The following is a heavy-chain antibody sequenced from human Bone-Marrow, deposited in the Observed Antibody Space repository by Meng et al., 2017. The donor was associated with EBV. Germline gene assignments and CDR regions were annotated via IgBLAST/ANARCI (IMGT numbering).Heavy chain of an antibody. Sequence: QVQLQESGPGLVKPSQTLSLTCAVPGGSISSDVYLWSWIRQPPGKGLEWIGYIYYSGGTYYSPSLKSRVAISLHRSKNHFSLNLRSVTAADTAVYYCASLTTITMPGGAWFHPWGQGTLVTVSA. J-gene: IGHJ5*02. CDR3: ASLTTITMPGGAWFHP. CDR2: IYYSGGT. V-gene: IGHV4-30-4*01. D-gene: IGHD3-10*01. CDR1: GGSISSDVYL.